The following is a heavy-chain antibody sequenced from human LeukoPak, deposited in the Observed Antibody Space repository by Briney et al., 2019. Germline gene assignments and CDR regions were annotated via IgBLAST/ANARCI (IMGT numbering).Heavy chain of an antibody. CDR3: ATNTPGGQYQLPDYYYGMDV. D-gene: IGHD2-2*01. CDR2: FDPKDGET. J-gene: IGHJ6*04. V-gene: IGHV1-24*01. CDR1: GYTLTELS. Sequence: ASVKVSCKVSGYTLTELSMHWVRQAPGKGLEWMGGFDPKDGETIYAQKFQGRVTMTEDTSTDTAYMELSSLRSEDTAVYYCATNTPGGQYQLPDYYYGMDVWGKGTTVTVSS.